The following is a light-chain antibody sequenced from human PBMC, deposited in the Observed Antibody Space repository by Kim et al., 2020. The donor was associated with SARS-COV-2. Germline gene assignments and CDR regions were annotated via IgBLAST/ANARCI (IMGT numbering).Light chain of an antibody. Sequence: SATVGDTVTVTCRASQSISTFLNGYQHRPAKAPKRLMFAASRLQSGVPSRFTGSGSGTDFTHTISSLQPEDFATYFCQQSYTTPRTFGQGTKLEI. V-gene: IGKV1-39*01. CDR3: QQSYTTPRT. CDR1: QSISTF. CDR2: AAS. J-gene: IGKJ2*01.